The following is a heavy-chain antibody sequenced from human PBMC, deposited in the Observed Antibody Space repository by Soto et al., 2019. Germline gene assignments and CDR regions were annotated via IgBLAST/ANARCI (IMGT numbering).Heavy chain of an antibody. J-gene: IGHJ5*02. CDR1: SGSITSGGFY. CDR2: IFHSGSI. CDR3: ARGGSGDNWFDP. D-gene: IGHD2-15*01. V-gene: IGHV4-31*02. Sequence: QVLLQESGPGLVRPSQTLSLTCVVSSGSITSGGFYWHWVRQRPGEGLEWIGYIFHSGSIYYNPSLRRRVSMSMDTSKDQFSLNLSSVTAADTAVYFCARGGSGDNWFDPWGQGTLVTVSS.